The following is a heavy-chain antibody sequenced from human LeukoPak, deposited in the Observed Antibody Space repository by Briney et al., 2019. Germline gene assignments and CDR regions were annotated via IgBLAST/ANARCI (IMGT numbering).Heavy chain of an antibody. Sequence: ASVKVSCKASGDTFTDHYVQWVRQAPGQGLEWMGWITPSGRGANSAQKFQGRLTLSRDTSISTVYMELTRLTSDDTAIYYCARRDEAGYYFDYWGQGTLVTVSS. J-gene: IGHJ4*02. CDR3: ARRDEAGYYFDY. CDR2: ITPSGRGA. CDR1: GDTFTDHY. V-gene: IGHV1-2*02.